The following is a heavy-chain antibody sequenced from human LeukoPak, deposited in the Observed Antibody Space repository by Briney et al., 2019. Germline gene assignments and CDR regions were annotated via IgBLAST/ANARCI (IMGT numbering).Heavy chain of an antibody. Sequence: ASVKVSCKASGGTFSSYAISWVRQAPGQGLEWTGGIIPIFGTANYAQKFQGRVTITADESTSTAYMELSSLRSEDTAVYYCARGCSRTSCYFVFQHWGQGTLVTVSS. CDR2: IIPIFGTA. CDR1: GGTFSSYA. V-gene: IGHV1-69*13. CDR3: ARGCSRTSCYFVFQH. J-gene: IGHJ1*01. D-gene: IGHD2-2*01.